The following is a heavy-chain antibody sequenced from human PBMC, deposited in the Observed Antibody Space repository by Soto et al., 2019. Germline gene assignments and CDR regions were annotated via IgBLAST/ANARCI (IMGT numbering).Heavy chain of an antibody. CDR2: ISYDGSNK. CDR3: ARARGYSGSGPRRDV. J-gene: IGHJ6*02. Sequence: QVQLVESGGGVVQPGRSLRLSCAASGFTFSSSAMHWVRQAPGTGLEWVAVISYDGSNKYYADSVKGRFTISRDNSKNTLYLQMNSLRAEDTAVYYCARARGYSGSGPRRDVWGQGTTVTVSS. CDR1: GFTFSSSA. V-gene: IGHV3-30-3*01. D-gene: IGHD1-26*01.